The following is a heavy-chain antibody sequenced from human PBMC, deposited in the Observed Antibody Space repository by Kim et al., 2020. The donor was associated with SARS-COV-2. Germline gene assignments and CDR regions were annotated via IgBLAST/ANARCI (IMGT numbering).Heavy chain of an antibody. CDR1: GGSISSSSYY. Sequence: SETLSLTCTVSGGSISSSSYYWGWIRQPPGKGLEWIGSIYYSGSTYYNPSLKSRVTISVDTSKNQFSLKLSSVTAADTAVYYCARDFTRTAMVKGGDYYYYGMDVWGQGTTVTVSS. CDR2: IYYSGST. J-gene: IGHJ6*02. V-gene: IGHV4-39*07. D-gene: IGHD5-18*01. CDR3: ARDFTRTAMVKGGDYYYYGMDV.